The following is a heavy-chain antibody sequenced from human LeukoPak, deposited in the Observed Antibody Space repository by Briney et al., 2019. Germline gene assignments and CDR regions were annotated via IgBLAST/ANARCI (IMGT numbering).Heavy chain of an antibody. CDR3: ARPRYYYDSSGYPRLSDYYYMDV. V-gene: IGHV4-39*01. CDR2: IYYSGST. D-gene: IGHD3-22*01. J-gene: IGHJ6*03. Sequence: SETLSLTCTVSGGSISSSSDYWGWIRQPPGKGLEWIGSIYYSGSTYYNPSLKSRVTISVDTSKNQFSLKLSSVTAADTAVYYCARPRYYYDSSGYPRLSDYYYMDVWGKGTTVTVSS. CDR1: GGSISSSSDY.